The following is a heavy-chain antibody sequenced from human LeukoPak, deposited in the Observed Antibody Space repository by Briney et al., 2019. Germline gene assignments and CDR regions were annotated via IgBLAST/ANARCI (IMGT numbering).Heavy chain of an antibody. V-gene: IGHV1-2*02. J-gene: IGHJ4*02. CDR1: GYTFTDYH. CDR2: INPNSDYT. CDR3: AVAPGDY. D-gene: IGHD2-21*01. Sequence: ASVKVSCKASGYTFTDYHIHWVRQAPGQGLEWMGWINPNSDYTFYAQKFQGRVTLTRDTSISTVYMELTTLTSDDTALYYCAVAPGDYWGQGTLVSVSA.